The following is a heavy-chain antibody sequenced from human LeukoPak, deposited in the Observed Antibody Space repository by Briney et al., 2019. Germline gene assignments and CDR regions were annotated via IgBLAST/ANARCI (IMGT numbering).Heavy chain of an antibody. CDR1: GFTFSSYA. D-gene: IGHD6-13*01. V-gene: IGHV3-23*01. Sequence: GGSLRLSCAASGFTFSSYAMSWVRQAPGKGLEWVSAISGSGGSTYYADSVKGRFTISRDNSKNTLYLQMNSLRAEDTAVYYCAKAVAAAGPYYYYGMDVWGRGPRSPSP. CDR2: ISGSGGST. CDR3: AKAVAAAGPYYYYGMDV. J-gene: IGHJ6*02.